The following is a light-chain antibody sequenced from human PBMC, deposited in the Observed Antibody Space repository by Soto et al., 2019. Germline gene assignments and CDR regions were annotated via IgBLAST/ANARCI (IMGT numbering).Light chain of an antibody. J-gene: IGKJ4*01. V-gene: IGKV4-1*01. CDR2: WAS. CDR3: HQYYSIPLT. Sequence: DIAMTQSPDALSVSLGERATINCKASRSLLHSSNNENHLAWYQQKPGQPPKLLIYWASTRESGVPDRFTGSGSETDFSLTISGLQAVDVAVYYCHQYYSIPLTFGGGTKVELK. CDR1: RSLLHSSNNENH.